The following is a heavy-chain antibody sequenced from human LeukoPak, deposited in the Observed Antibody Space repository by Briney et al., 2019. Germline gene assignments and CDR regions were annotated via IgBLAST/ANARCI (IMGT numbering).Heavy chain of an antibody. CDR2: ISYDGSNK. Sequence: PGGSLRLSCAASGFTFSSYGMHWVRQAPGKGLEWVAVISYDGSNKYYADSVKGRFTISRDNAKNSLYLQMNSLRAEDTAVYYCARPPLVGYCSGGSCWWYWGQGTLVTVSS. CDR3: ARPPLVGYCSGGSCWWY. J-gene: IGHJ4*02. D-gene: IGHD2-15*01. CDR1: GFTFSSYG. V-gene: IGHV3-30*03.